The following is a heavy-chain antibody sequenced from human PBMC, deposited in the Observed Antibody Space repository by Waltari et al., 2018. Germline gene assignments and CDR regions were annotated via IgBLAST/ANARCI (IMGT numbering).Heavy chain of an antibody. CDR1: GGSISSYY. V-gene: IGHV4-59*01. CDR3: ARDSGPYYYYYGMDV. J-gene: IGHJ6*02. CDR2: IYYSGST. Sequence: QVQLQESGPGLVKPSETLSLTCTVSGGSISSYYWSWIRQPPGKGLEWIGYIYYSGSTNYNPSLKSRVTISVDTSKNQFSLKLSSVTAADTAVYYCARDSGPYYYYYGMDVWGQGTTVTVSS.